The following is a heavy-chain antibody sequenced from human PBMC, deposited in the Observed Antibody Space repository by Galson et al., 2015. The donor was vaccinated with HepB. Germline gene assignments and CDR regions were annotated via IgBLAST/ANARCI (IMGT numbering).Heavy chain of an antibody. Sequence: SLRLSCAASGFTFSSYGMHWVRQAPGKGLEWVAVISYDGSNKYYADSVKGRFTISRDNSKNTLYLQMNSLRAEDTAVYYCAKDDDCSGGSCQGPFDYWGQRTLVTVSS. CDR2: ISYDGSNK. V-gene: IGHV3-30*18. J-gene: IGHJ4*02. CDR3: AKDDDCSGGSCQGPFDY. D-gene: IGHD2-15*01. CDR1: GFTFSSYG.